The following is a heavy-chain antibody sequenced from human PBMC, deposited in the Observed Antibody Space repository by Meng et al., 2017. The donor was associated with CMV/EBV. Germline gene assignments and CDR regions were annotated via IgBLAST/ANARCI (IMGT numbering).Heavy chain of an antibody. CDR2: ISSSGSTI. Sequence: GGSLRLSCAASGFTFSSYEMNWVRQAPGKGLEWVSYISSSGSTIYYADSVKGRFTISRDNSKNTLYLQMYSLRAEDTAVYYCAKGRITIFGVVTPNYFDYWGQGTLVTVSS. V-gene: IGHV3-48*03. J-gene: IGHJ4*02. CDR3: AKGRITIFGVVTPNYFDY. CDR1: GFTFSSYE. D-gene: IGHD3-3*01.